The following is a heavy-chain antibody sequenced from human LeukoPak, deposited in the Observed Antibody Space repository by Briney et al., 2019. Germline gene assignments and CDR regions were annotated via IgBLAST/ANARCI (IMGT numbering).Heavy chain of an antibody. V-gene: IGHV3-9*01. D-gene: IGHD3-22*01. J-gene: IGHJ4*02. CDR3: ARVTYDSSGYGFDY. Sequence: GRSLRLSCAASGFTFDDYAMHWVRQAPGKGLEWVSGISWNSGSIGYADSVKGRFTISRDNAKTSLYLQMNSLRAEDTAVYYCARVTYDSSGYGFDYWGQGPLVTVSS. CDR2: ISWNSGSI. CDR1: GFTFDDYA.